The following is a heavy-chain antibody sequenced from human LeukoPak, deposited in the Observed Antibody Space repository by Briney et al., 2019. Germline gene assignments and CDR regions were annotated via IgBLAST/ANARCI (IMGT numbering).Heavy chain of an antibody. CDR3: TRARAGSGSYHPNSYHAFDM. Sequence: GGSLRLSCAASGFSFSGHNMNWVRQAPGKGLEWVGRTVTKTNSYTTEYAASVKGRFTISRDDSKNSLFLQMNSLKAEDTAVYYCTRARAGSGSYHPNSYHAFDMWGQGTKVTVS. D-gene: IGHD1-26*01. J-gene: IGHJ3*02. CDR2: TVTKTNSYTT. CDR1: GFSFSGHN. V-gene: IGHV3-72*01.